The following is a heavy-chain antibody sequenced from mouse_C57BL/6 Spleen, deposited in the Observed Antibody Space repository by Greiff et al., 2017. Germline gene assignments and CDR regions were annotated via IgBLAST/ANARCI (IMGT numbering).Heavy chain of an antibody. CDR3: ARSWWLLRNYAMAY. CDR2: IDPSDSYT. V-gene: IGHV1-69*01. D-gene: IGHD2-3*01. J-gene: IGHJ4*01. CDR1: GYTFTSYW. Sequence: QVQLQQPGAELVMPGASVKLSCKASGYTFTSYWMHWVKQRPGQGLEWIGEIDPSDSYTNYNQKFKGKSTLTVDKSSSTAYMQLSSLTSEDSAVYYCARSWWLLRNYAMAYWGQGTSVTVSS.